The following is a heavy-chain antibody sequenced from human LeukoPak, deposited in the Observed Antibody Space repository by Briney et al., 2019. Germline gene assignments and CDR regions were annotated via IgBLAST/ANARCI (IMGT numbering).Heavy chain of an antibody. V-gene: IGHV3-23*01. CDR2: ISGGGSGT. CDR1: GFTFSSYA. Sequence: QTGGSLRLSCAASGFTFSSYAMSWVRQAPGKGLEWVSAISGGGSGTYYADSVKGRFTISRDNSKNTLYLQMNSLRAEDTAVYYCASTEAELEPYYYYYGMDVWGQGTTVTVSS. D-gene: IGHD1-1*01. J-gene: IGHJ6*02. CDR3: ASTEAELEPYYYYYGMDV.